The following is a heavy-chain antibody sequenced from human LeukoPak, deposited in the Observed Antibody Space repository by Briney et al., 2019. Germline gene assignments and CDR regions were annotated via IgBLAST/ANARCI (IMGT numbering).Heavy chain of an antibody. D-gene: IGHD2-2*01. CDR1: GYTFIGFY. J-gene: IGHJ6*02. CDR2: INPNSGAT. Sequence: GASVKVSCKASGYTFIGFYVYWVRQAPGQGLEWMGWINPNSGATNYAQKFQGRVTMTRDTSISTAYMELTRLRSDDTAVYYCARSRLSSLGFCMDVWGQGTTVTVSS. CDR3: ARSRLSSLGFCMDV. V-gene: IGHV1-2*02.